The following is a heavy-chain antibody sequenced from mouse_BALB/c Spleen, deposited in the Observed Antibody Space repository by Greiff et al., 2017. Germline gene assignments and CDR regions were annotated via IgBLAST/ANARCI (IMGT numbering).Heavy chain of an antibody. CDR2: IYWDDDK. CDR3: ARSREDGYYSAWFAY. CDR1: GFSLSTSGMG. D-gene: IGHD2-3*01. V-gene: IGHV8-12*01. Sequence: QVTLKVCGPGILQPSQTLSLTCSFSGFSLSTSGMGVSWIRQPSGKGLEWLAHIYWDDDKRYNPSLKSRLTISKDTSSNQVFLKITSVDTADTATYYCARSREDGYYSAWFAYWGQGTLVTVSA. J-gene: IGHJ3*01.